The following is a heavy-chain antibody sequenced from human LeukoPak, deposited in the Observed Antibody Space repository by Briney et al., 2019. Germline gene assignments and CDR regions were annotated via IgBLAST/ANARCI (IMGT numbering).Heavy chain of an antibody. D-gene: IGHD3-22*01. Sequence: GGSLRLSCAASGFTFSSYAMSWVSQAPGKRLEWVSAISGSGGSTYYADSVKGRFTISRDNSKNTLYLQMNSLRAEDTAVYYCAKGGYYRGPYYYMDVWGKGTTVTVSS. CDR3: AKGGYYRGPYYYMDV. J-gene: IGHJ6*03. CDR1: GFTFSSYA. V-gene: IGHV3-23*01. CDR2: ISGSGGST.